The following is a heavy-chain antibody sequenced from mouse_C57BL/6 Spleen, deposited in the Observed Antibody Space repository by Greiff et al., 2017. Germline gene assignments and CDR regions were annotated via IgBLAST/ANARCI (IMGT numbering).Heavy chain of an antibody. Sequence: QVQLQQPGAELVKPGASVKLSCKASGYTFTSYWMHWVKQRPGQGLEWIGMIHPNSGSTNYNEKFKSKATLTVDKSSSTAYMQLRSLTSEDSAVYYCARGRGLLCYAMDYWGQGTSVTVSS. J-gene: IGHJ4*01. CDR1: GYTFTSYW. CDR3: ARGRGLLCYAMDY. CDR2: IHPNSGST. V-gene: IGHV1-64*01. D-gene: IGHD6-1*01.